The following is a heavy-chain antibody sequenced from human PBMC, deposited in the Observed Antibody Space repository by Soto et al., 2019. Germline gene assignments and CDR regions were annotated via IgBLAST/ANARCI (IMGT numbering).Heavy chain of an antibody. Sequence: QVQLVESGGGVVQPGRSLRLSCAASGFTFSSYGMHWVRLAPGKGLEWVAVISYDGSNKYYADSVKGRFTISRDNSKNTLYLQMNSLRAEDTTVYYWARGAVGAYFDYWGQGTLVTVSS. CDR1: GFTFSSYG. V-gene: IGHV3-30*19. J-gene: IGHJ4*02. CDR2: ISYDGSNK. CDR3: ARGAVGAYFDY. D-gene: IGHD1-26*01.